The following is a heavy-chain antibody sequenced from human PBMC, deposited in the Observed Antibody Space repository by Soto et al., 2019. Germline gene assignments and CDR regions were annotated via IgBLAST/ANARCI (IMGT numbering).Heavy chain of an antibody. D-gene: IGHD3-16*01. CDR3: ARPEGDQSAFDI. Sequence: GGSLRLSCAASGFTFSSYAMHWVRQAPGKGLEWVAVISYDGSNKYYADSVKGRFTISRDNSKNTLYLQMNSLRAEDTAVYYCARPEGDQSAFDIWGQGTMVTVSS. V-gene: IGHV3-30-3*01. J-gene: IGHJ3*02. CDR1: GFTFSSYA. CDR2: ISYDGSNK.